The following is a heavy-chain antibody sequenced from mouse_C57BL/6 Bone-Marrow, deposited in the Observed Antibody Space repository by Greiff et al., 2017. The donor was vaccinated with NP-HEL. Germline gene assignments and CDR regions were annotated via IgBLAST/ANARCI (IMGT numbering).Heavy chain of an antibody. Sequence: QVQLQQSGAELVRPGTSVKLSCKASGYTFTSYWMHWVKQRPGQGLEWIGVIDPSDSYTNYNQTFKGKATLTVDTSSSTAYMQLSSLTSEDSAVYYGARVSTMVKWFAYWGQGTLVTVSA. CDR2: IDPSDSYT. CDR3: ARVSTMVKWFAY. V-gene: IGHV1-59*01. J-gene: IGHJ3*01. D-gene: IGHD2-2*01. CDR1: GYTFTSYW.